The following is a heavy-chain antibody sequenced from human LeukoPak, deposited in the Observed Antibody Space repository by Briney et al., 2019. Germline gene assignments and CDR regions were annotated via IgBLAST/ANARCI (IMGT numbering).Heavy chain of an antibody. CDR1: GGSFSGYY. V-gene: IGHV4-34*01. CDR2: INHSGST. Sequence: SETLSLTCAVYGGSFSGYYWSWIRQPPGKGLEWIGEINHSGSTNYNPSLKSRVTISVDTSKNQFSLKLSSVTAADTAVYYCARSIGYKDHWGQGTLVTVSS. D-gene: IGHD1-14*01. J-gene: IGHJ4*02. CDR3: ARSIGYKDH.